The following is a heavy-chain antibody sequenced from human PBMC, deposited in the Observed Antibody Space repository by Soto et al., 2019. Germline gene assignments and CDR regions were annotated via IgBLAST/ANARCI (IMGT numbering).Heavy chain of an antibody. V-gene: IGHV4-59*01. CDR3: ARGRLNYYDSSGYYYVRPGGAFVI. J-gene: IGHJ3*02. CDR1: GGSISSYY. Sequence: QVQLQESGPGLVKPSETLSLTCTVSGGSISSYYWSWIRQPPGKGLEWIGYIYYSGSTNYNPSLKSRVTISVDTSKNQFSLKLSSVTAADTAVYYCARGRLNYYDSSGYYYVRPGGAFVIWGQGTMVTVSS. CDR2: IYYSGST. D-gene: IGHD3-22*01.